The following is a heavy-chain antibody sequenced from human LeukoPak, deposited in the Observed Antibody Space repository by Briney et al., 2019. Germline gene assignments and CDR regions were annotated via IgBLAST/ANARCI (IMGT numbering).Heavy chain of an antibody. J-gene: IGHJ4*02. V-gene: IGHV3-23*01. CDR2: ISGGGGST. CDR1: GFTFSSYG. D-gene: IGHD3-10*01. Sequence: GSLRLSCAASGFTFSSYGMSWVRQAPGKGLEWVSAISGGGGSTYYADSGKGRFTISRDNSKNTLYLQINSLRAEDTAVYSCAKDRGINTMVRGVDYWGQGMLVTVSS. CDR3: AKDRGINTMVRGVDY.